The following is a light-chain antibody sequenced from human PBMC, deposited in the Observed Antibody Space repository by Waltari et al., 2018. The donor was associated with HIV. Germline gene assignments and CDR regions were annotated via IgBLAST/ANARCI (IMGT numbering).Light chain of an antibody. CDR3: CSYAYSATFVL. J-gene: IGLJ2*01. CDR2: EVT. Sequence: QSALTQPASVSGSPGQSITISCTETSSDVGNSNLVSWYQQFTGKAPKLLIYEVTKRPSGVSSRFSGSKSGNTASLPISDLQPDDEAKYYCCSYAYSATFVLFGGGTRVTV. CDR1: SSDVGNSNL. V-gene: IGLV2-23*02.